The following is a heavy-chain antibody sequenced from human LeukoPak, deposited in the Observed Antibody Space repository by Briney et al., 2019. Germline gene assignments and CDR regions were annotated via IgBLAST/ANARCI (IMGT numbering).Heavy chain of an antibody. J-gene: IGHJ6*02. Sequence: PGGSLRLSCTTSGLTFSSYSVNCVRQAPGKGLEWVSSISSSGSYISYPDSVKGRFTISRDNGKNALFLQMNSLRAEDTGVYYCARGHYDMDVWGQGTTVTVSS. CDR1: GLTFSSYS. CDR2: ISSSGSYI. CDR3: ARGHYDMDV. V-gene: IGHV3-21*01.